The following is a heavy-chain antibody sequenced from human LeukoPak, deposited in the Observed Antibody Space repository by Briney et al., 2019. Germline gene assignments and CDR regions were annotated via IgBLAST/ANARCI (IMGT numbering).Heavy chain of an antibody. J-gene: IGHJ5*02. D-gene: IGHD3-10*01. CDR3: ARGSVRGFDP. CDR2: ISSSSSYI. V-gene: IGHV3-21*04. CDR1: RFTFSSYS. Sequence: GGSLRLSCAASRFTFSSYSMNWVRQAPGKGLEWVSSISSSSSYIYYADSVKGRFTISRDNAKNSLYLQMNSLRAEDTAVYYCARGSVRGFDPWGQGTLVTVSS.